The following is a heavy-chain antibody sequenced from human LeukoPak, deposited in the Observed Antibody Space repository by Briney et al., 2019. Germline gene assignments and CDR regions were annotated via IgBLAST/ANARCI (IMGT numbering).Heavy chain of an antibody. CDR3: AREVPDYGGNSIDY. D-gene: IGHD4-23*01. Sequence: SETLSLTCTVSGGSISSYYWSWIRQPAGKGLEWIGRIYTSGSTNYNPSLKSRVTMSVDTSKNQFSLKLSSVTAADTAVYHCAREVPDYGGNSIDYWGQGTLVTVSS. CDR1: GGSISSYY. J-gene: IGHJ4*02. CDR2: IYTSGST. V-gene: IGHV4-4*07.